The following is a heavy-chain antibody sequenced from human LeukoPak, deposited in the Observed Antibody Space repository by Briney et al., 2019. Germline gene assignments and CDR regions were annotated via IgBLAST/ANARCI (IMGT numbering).Heavy chain of an antibody. CDR2: IKQDGSEK. CDR3: ARAGQGYCISAGCYLSLDY. CDR1: GFTFSSYW. Sequence: GGSLRLSCAASGFTFSSYWMSWVRQAPGKGLEWVANIKQDGSEKYYVDSVKGRFTISRDNAKNSLYLQMNSLRAEDTAVYYCARAGQGYCISAGCYLSLDYWGQGTLVTVSS. J-gene: IGHJ4*02. D-gene: IGHD2-2*01. V-gene: IGHV3-7*01.